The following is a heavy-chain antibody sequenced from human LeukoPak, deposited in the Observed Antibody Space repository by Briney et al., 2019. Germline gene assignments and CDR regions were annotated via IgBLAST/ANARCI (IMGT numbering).Heavy chain of an antibody. CDR2: IKSKTDGGTT. D-gene: IGHD6-6*01. CDR1: GFTFSNAW. Sequence: GGSLRLSCAASGFTFSNAWMSWVRQAPGKGLEWVDRIKSKTDGGTTDYAAPVKGRFTISRDDSKNTLYLQMNSLQTEDTAVYYCARVRYSSSPSLAPSTDLIDAFDIWGQGTMVTVSS. CDR3: ARVRYSSSPSLAPSTDLIDAFDI. V-gene: IGHV3-15*01. J-gene: IGHJ3*02.